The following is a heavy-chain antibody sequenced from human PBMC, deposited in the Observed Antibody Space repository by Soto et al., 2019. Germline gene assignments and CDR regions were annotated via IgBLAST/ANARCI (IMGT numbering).Heavy chain of an antibody. CDR3: TKYRRTDAEGYSFDY. CDR1: GGSLSGYY. D-gene: IGHD2-15*01. J-gene: IGHJ4*02. Sequence: SETLSLTCAVYGGSLSGYYWSWIRQPPGKGLEWIGEINHSGTTNYNPSLKSRVTISVDTSKNQFSLKLNSVTAADTAVYFCTKYRRTDAEGYSFDYWGQGALVTVSS. CDR2: INHSGTT. V-gene: IGHV4-34*01.